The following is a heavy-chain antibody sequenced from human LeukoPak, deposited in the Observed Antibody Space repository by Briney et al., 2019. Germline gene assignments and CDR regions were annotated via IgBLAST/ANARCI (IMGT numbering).Heavy chain of an antibody. CDR2: INPSGGST. CDR1: GGTFSSYA. J-gene: IGHJ4*02. V-gene: IGHV1-46*01. CDR3: ARDPRGNSVYVFDH. D-gene: IGHD5/OR15-5a*01. Sequence: ASVKVSCKASGGTFSSYAISWVRQAPGQGLEWMGFINPSGGSTRYAQNFQGRVTMTRDTSTSTIYMELSSLRSEDTVVYYCARDPRGNSVYVFDHWGQGTLVTVSS.